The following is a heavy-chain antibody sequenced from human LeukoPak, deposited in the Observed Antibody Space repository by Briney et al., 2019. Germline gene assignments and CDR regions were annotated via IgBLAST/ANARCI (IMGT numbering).Heavy chain of an antibody. D-gene: IGHD3-9*01. V-gene: IGHV5-51*01. CDR3: ARLPTGYPNWLDP. J-gene: IGHJ5*02. Sequence: GESLKISCKGSGYSFTSYWIGWVRQMPGKGLEWMGVIHPRDSDTRYSPSFQGQVTISADRSINTAYLQWSSLKASDTAMYFCARLPTGYPNWLDPWGQGTLVTVSS. CDR2: IHPRDSDT. CDR1: GYSFTSYW.